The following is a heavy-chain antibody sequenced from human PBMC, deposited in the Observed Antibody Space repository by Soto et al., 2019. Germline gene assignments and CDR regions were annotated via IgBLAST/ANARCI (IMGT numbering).Heavy chain of an antibody. CDR2: ICYSGST. D-gene: IGHD3-9*01. Sequence: SETLSLTCTVSGGSMSSYYWSWIRQPPGKGLEWIGYICYSGSTNYNPSLKSRVIISVDTSKNQFSLKLSSVTAADTALYFCARQTGVRYTFDPWGQGTLVTVSS. CDR3: ARQTGVRYTFDP. V-gene: IGHV4-59*01. CDR1: GGSMSSYY. J-gene: IGHJ5*02.